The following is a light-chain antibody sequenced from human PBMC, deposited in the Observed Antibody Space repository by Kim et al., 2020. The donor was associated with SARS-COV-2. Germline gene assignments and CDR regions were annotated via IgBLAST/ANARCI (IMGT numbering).Light chain of an antibody. J-gene: IGLJ3*02. CDR1: SGYTHYV. V-gene: IGLV4-69*01. Sequence: LVLTQSPSASASLGASVKLTCTLSSGYTHYVIAWHQQHPERGPRFLMKIHRDGSLTRGDGIPNRFSGSNSGAERYLTISSLQSEDEADYYCQTWGPGVRVFGGGTQLTVL. CDR3: QTWGPGVRV. CDR2: IHRDGSL.